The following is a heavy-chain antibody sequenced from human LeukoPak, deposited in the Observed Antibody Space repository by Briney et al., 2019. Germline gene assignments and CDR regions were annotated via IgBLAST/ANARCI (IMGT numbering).Heavy chain of an antibody. CDR2: ISSSRRYI. CDR3: ARDLRYYDSSGYYSVWAFDI. V-gene: IGHV3-21*01. J-gene: IGHJ3*02. CDR1: GFTFSTYS. D-gene: IGHD3-22*01. Sequence: GGSLRLSCAASGFTFSTYSMNWVRHAPGKGLEWVSSISSSRRYIYYADSVKGRFTNSRDNAKNSLYLQMNSLRVEDTGVYYCARDLRYYDSSGYYSVWAFDIWGQGTMVTVSS.